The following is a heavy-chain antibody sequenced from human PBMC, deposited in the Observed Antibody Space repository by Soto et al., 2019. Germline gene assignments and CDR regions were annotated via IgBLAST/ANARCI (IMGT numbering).Heavy chain of an antibody. J-gene: IGHJ6*02. V-gene: IGHV1-3*01. CDR3: ARGKGYYGMDV. CDR2: INAGNGNT. CDR1: GYTFTSYA. Sequence: QVQLVQSGAEVKKPGASVKVSCKASGYTFTSYAMHWVRQAPGQRLEWMGWINAGNGNTKYSQKFQGRVTITRDTAASTAYMELSSLRSEDTAVYYCARGKGYYGMDVWGQGTTVTVSS.